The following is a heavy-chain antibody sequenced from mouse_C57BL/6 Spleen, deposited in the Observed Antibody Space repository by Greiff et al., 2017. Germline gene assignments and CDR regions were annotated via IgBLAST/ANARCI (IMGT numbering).Heavy chain of an antibody. CDR3: TTANGNYEDYDAMDY. J-gene: IGHJ4*01. Sequence: VQLQQSGAELVRPGASVKLSCTASGFNIKDDYMHWVKQRPEKGLEWIGWIDPETGATDSASKFPGKATITADTSSNPAYLQLSSLTSEYTAVYYCTTANGNYEDYDAMDYWGQGTSVTVSS. D-gene: IGHD2-1*01. V-gene: IGHV14-4*01. CDR2: IDPETGAT. CDR1: GFNIKDDY.